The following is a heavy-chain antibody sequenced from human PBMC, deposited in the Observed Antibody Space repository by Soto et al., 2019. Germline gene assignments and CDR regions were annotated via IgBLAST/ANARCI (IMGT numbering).Heavy chain of an antibody. J-gene: IGHJ4*02. CDR2: IYWNDDK. CDR1: GFSLSTSGVG. D-gene: IGHD3-22*01. V-gene: IGHV2-5*01. CDR3: AHSYYYDSSGLDYFDY. Sequence: QITLKESGPTLVKPTQTLTLTCTFSGFSLSTSGVGVGWIRQPPGKALEGLALIYWNDDKRYSPSLKSRLTITKDTSKNQVVLTMTNMDPVDTATYYCAHSYYYDSSGLDYFDYWGQGTLVTVSS.